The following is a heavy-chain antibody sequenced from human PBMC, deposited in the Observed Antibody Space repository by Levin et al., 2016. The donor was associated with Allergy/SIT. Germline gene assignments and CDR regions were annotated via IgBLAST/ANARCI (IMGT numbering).Heavy chain of an antibody. J-gene: IGHJ4*02. V-gene: IGHV5-10-1*01. D-gene: IGHD3-22*01. CDR2: IDPSDSYT. CDR3: SRRVQGYFDSSGYYLGAHFDH. Sequence: VRQMPGKGLEWMGRIDPSDSYTYYSPSFQGHVTISADKSISTAYLQWSSLKASDTAVYYCSRRVQGYFDSSGYYLGAHFDHWGPGTLVTVSS.